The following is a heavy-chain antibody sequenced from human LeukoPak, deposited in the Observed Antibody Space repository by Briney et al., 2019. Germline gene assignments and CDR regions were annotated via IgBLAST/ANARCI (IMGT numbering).Heavy chain of an antibody. Sequence: PGGSLRLSCAASGFTFSSYGMHWVRQAPGKGLEWVAFIRYDGSNKYYADSVKGRFTISRDNSKNTLYLQMNSLRAEDTAVYYCAKDPRVLLWFGESPGYFDYWGQGTLVTVSS. D-gene: IGHD3-10*01. CDR3: AKDPRVLLWFGESPGYFDY. CDR1: GFTFSSYG. CDR2: IRYDGSNK. V-gene: IGHV3-30*02. J-gene: IGHJ4*02.